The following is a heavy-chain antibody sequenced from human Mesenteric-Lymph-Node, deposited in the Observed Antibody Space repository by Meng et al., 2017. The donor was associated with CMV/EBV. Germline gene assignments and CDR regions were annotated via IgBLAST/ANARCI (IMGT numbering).Heavy chain of an antibody. CDR1: GYTFTSYG. Sequence: SVKVSCKASGYTFTSYGISWVRQAPGQGLEWMGRIIPILGIANYAQKFQGRVTITADKSTSTAYMELSSLRSEDTAVYYCAKGQVVIASYYYGMDVWGQGTTVTVSS. CDR2: IIPILGIA. CDR3: AKGQVVIASYYYGMDV. D-gene: IGHD2-21*01. J-gene: IGHJ6*02. V-gene: IGHV1-69*04.